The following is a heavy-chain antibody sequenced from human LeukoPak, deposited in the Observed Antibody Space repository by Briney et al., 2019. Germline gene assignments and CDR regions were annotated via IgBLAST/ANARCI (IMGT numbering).Heavy chain of an antibody. J-gene: IGHJ4*02. D-gene: IGHD3-16*01. CDR3: TTDTYYDYVWGSYGSDY. CDR1: GFTFSNAW. Sequence: GGSLRLSCAASGFTFSNAWMNWVRQAPGKGLEWVGRIKSKTDGGTTDFAVPVKGRFTISRDDSKNTLYLQMNSLKTEDTAVYYCTTDTYYDYVWGSYGSDYWGQGTLVTVSS. V-gene: IGHV3-15*07. CDR2: IKSKTDGGTT.